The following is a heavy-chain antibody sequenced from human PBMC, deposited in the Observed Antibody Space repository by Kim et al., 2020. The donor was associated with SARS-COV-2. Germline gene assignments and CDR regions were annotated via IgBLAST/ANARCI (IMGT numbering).Heavy chain of an antibody. CDR3: AKEGGCSGGSCYLDY. CDR2: IYVGDTSR. Sequence: GGSLRLSCAASGFTFDSYAMNWLRQAPGKGLEWVSIIYVGDTSRHYADSVKGRFTISRDNSKNTLFLQMNSLRAEDTAVYYCAKEGGCSGGSCYLDYWGQGALVTVSS. CDR1: GFTFDSYA. V-gene: IGHV3-23*03. J-gene: IGHJ4*02. D-gene: IGHD2-15*01.